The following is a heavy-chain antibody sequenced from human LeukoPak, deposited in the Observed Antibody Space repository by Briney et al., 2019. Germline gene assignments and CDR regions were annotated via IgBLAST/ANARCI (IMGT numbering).Heavy chain of an antibody. D-gene: IGHD3-10*01. CDR2: ISGSGGST. CDR1: GFTFSSYA. J-gene: IGHJ3*02. Sequence: GGSLRLSCAASGFTFSSYAMSWVRQAPGKGLEWVSAISGSGGSTYYADPVKGRFTISRDNSKNTLYLQMNSLRAEDTAVYYCAKDYVVTMVRGGSRAFDIWGQGTMVTVSS. CDR3: AKDYVVTMVRGGSRAFDI. V-gene: IGHV3-23*01.